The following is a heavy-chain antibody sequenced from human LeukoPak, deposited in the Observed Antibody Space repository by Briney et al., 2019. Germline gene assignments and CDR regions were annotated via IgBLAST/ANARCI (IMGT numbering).Heavy chain of an antibody. D-gene: IGHD6-19*01. V-gene: IGHV4-39*01. Sequence: SETLSLTCTVSGGSISSSSYYWGWIRQPPGKGLEWIGSIYYSGSTYYNPSLKSRVTISVDTSKNQFSLKLSSVTAADTAVYYCARQSGSSGWSNLFDYWGQGTLVTVSS. CDR3: ARQSGSSGWSNLFDY. CDR2: IYYSGST. CDR1: GGSISSSSYY. J-gene: IGHJ4*02.